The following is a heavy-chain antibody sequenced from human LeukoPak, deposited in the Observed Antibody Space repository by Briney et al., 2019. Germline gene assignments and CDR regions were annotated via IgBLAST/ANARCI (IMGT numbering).Heavy chain of an antibody. CDR3: AKVRTLVVTAMAFEY. Sequence: GGSLRLSXAASGFAFDDYAMTWVRQPPGKGLEWVTLISGDGGNTYYADSVMGRFTISRDNSKNSLYLQMNSLRTEDTALYYCAKVRTLVVTAMAFEYWDQGTLVTVSS. D-gene: IGHD2-21*02. CDR2: ISGDGGNT. J-gene: IGHJ4*02. CDR1: GFAFDDYA. V-gene: IGHV3-43*02.